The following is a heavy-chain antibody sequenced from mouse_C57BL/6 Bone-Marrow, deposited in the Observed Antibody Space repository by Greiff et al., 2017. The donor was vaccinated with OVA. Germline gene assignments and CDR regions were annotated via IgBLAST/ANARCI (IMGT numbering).Heavy chain of an antibody. V-gene: IGHV14-4*01. CDR2: IEPENGDT. Sequence: VQLQQSGAELVRPGASVKLSCTASGFNIKDDYMHWVKQRPEQGLEWIGWIEPENGDTEYASKFQGKATITADTSSNTAYLQLGSLTSEDTAVYYYNLYGYEFAYWGPGTLVTVSA. D-gene: IGHD2-2*01. J-gene: IGHJ3*01. CDR1: GFNIKDDY. CDR3: NLYGYEFAY.